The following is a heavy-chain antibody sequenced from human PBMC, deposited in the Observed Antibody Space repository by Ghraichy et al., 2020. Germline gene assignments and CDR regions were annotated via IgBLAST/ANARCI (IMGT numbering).Heavy chain of an antibody. CDR2: MHHTGST. V-gene: IGHV4-38-2*02. Sequence: SQTLSLTRTVSAYSISSGYFWGWIRQPPGKGLEWIGSMHHTGSTYYNPSLKSRLTISVDTSRNQFSLKLSSVTAADTAVYYCARVGYCNGGSCLHYFDYWGQGTLVTVSS. CDR1: AYSISSGYF. J-gene: IGHJ4*02. CDR3: ARVGYCNGGSCLHYFDY. D-gene: IGHD2-15*01.